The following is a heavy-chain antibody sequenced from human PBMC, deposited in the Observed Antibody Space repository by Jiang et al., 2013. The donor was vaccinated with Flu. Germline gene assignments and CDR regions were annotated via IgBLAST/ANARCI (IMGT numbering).Heavy chain of an antibody. V-gene: IGHV1-69*04. D-gene: IGHD2-15*01. CDR1: GGTFSSYA. CDR2: IIPILGIA. CDR3: ARVEMDIVVVVAATEDYYYGMDV. Sequence: SGAEVKKPGSSVKVSCKASGGTFSSYAISWVRQAPGQGLEWMGRIIPILGIANYAQKFQGRVTITADKSTSTAYMELSSLRSEDTAVYYCARVEMDIVVVVAATEDYYYGMDVWGK. J-gene: IGHJ6*04.